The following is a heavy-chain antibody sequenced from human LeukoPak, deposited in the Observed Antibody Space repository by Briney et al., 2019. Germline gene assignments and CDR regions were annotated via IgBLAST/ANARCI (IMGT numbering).Heavy chain of an antibody. V-gene: IGHV1-18*01. D-gene: IGHD2-8*01. Sequence: ASVKVSCKASGYTFTSYDINWVRQATGQGLEWMGWISAYNGNTNYAQKLQGRVTMTTDTSTSTAYMELRSLRSDDTAVYYCARDDVYCTDGVCPTDYWGQGTLVTVSS. CDR2: ISAYNGNT. CDR1: GYTFTSYD. CDR3: ARDDVYCTDGVCPTDY. J-gene: IGHJ4*02.